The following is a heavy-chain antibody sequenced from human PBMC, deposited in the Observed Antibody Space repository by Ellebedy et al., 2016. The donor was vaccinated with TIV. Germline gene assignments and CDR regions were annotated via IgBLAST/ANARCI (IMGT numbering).Heavy chain of an antibody. CDR1: GGSISSSSSY. CDR2: IYYSGST. CDR3: ARHSPAVRGVPLWDFDY. D-gene: IGHD3-10*01. Sequence: SETLSLTCTVSGGSISSSSSYWGWIRQPPGTGLEWIGSIYYSGSTYYNPSLKSRVTISVDTSKNQFSLKLSSVTAADTAVYYCARHSPAVRGVPLWDFDYWGQGTLVTVSS. V-gene: IGHV4-39*01. J-gene: IGHJ4*02.